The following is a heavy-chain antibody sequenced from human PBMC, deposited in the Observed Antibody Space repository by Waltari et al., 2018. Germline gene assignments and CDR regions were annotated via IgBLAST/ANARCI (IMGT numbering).Heavy chain of an antibody. CDR1: GFSLSNPRMG. CDR3: ARIIYDVWNGYYCDS. CDR2: IFSNDGK. Sequence: QVTLKESGPVLVKPSETLTLTCTVSGFSLSNPRMGINWIRQAPGKALEWLAHIFSNDGKAYSTSLTSRLTISKDTSKSQVVRTMTNVDPADTATYYCARIIYDVWNGYYCDSWGQGTLVTVSS. V-gene: IGHV2-26*01. J-gene: IGHJ4*02. D-gene: IGHD3-3*01.